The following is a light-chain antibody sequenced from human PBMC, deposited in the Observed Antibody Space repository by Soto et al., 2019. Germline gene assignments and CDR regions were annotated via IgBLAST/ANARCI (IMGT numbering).Light chain of an antibody. CDR2: DAS. Sequence: EIVLTQSPGTLSLSPGERATLSCRASQSVSSNYVAWYQQKPGQVPSLLIYDASNRATAIPDRFTGSGSGTDFTLTISRLEPEDFAVYYCQQYGSSGTFGQGTKVDI. CDR1: QSVSSNY. CDR3: QQYGSSGT. J-gene: IGKJ1*01. V-gene: IGKV3-20*01.